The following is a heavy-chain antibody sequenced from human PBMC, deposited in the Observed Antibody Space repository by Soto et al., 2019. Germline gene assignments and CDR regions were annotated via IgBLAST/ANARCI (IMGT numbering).Heavy chain of an antibody. CDR2: ISGSGGST. J-gene: IGHJ3*02. CDR3: AKSVFAVRDAFDI. Sequence: HPGGSLRLSCAASGFTFSSYAMSWVRQAPGKGLEWVSAISGSGGSTYYADSVKGRFTISRDNSKNTLYLQMNSLRAEDTAVYYCAKSVFAVRDAFDIWGQGTMVTVSS. V-gene: IGHV3-23*01. D-gene: IGHD3-10*02. CDR1: GFTFSSYA.